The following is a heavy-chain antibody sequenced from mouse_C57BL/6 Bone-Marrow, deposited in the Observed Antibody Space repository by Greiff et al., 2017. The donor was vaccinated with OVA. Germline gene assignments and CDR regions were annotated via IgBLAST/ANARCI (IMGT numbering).Heavy chain of an antibody. CDR2: ISNGGGST. J-gene: IGHJ4*01. CDR3: ARQGGRGYAMDY. CDR1: GFTFSDYY. V-gene: IGHV5-12*01. Sequence: EVKLVESGGGLVQPGGSLKLSCAASGFTFSDYYMYWVRQTPEKRLEWVAYISNGGGSTYYPDTVKGRFTISRDNAKNTLYLQMSRLKSEDTAMYYCARQGGRGYAMDYWGQGTSVTVSS.